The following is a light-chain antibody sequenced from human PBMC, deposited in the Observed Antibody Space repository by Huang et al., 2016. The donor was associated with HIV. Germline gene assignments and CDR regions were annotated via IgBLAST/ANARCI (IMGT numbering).Light chain of an antibody. CDR2: DAS. CDR3: QQRSAWPLT. Sequence: EIVLTQSPVTLSLSPWERATLSCRASQSVHSYLAWYQQKPGQAPRLLIYDASSRATGIPARVSGSGSGTDFTLTISNLQSEDFAVYYCQQRSAWPLTFGGGTKVEI. CDR1: QSVHSY. J-gene: IGKJ4*01. V-gene: IGKV3-11*01.